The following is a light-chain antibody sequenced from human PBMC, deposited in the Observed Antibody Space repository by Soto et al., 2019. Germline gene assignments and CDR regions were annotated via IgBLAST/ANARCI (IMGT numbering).Light chain of an antibody. CDR3: QQSFSTPLT. Sequence: DIQMTQSPSSLSASVEDRVTITCRASQTISSYLNWYQQKPGKAPKLLIFAASSLQSGVPSRFSGSGSGTDFTFTIGSLQPEDFATYFCQQSFSTPLTFGGGTKVDIK. CDR1: QTISSY. V-gene: IGKV1-39*01. J-gene: IGKJ4*01. CDR2: AAS.